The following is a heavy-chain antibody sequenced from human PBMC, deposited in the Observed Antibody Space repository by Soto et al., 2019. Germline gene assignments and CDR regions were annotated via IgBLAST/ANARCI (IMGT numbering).Heavy chain of an antibody. CDR1: GGSISSSSYY. Sequence: QLQLQESGPGLVKPSETLSLTCTVSGGSISSSSYYWGWIRQPPGKGLEWIGSIYYSGSTYYNPSIKSRVTISVDTSKNQFSLKLSSVTAADTAVYYCARHEIGIAARARFDPWGQGTLVTVSS. D-gene: IGHD6-6*01. V-gene: IGHV4-39*01. CDR2: IYYSGST. CDR3: ARHEIGIAARARFDP. J-gene: IGHJ5*02.